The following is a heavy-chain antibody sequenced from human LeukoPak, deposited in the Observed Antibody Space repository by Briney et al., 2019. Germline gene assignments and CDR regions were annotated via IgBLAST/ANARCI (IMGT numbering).Heavy chain of an antibody. CDR2: ISGDGLST. Sequence: GGTLRLSSVVSGFTFCRYVISWVPQAPGRGRGWGSGISGDGLSTNVGASVKRRFTISRDNSKNTFYLQMHSVRAEDTAVYYCAKQVGFCTTIACHFDYWGQGTLVTVSA. CDR1: GFTFCRYV. D-gene: IGHD2-8*01. CDR3: AKQVGFCTTIACHFDY. V-gene: IGHV3-23*01. J-gene: IGHJ4*02.